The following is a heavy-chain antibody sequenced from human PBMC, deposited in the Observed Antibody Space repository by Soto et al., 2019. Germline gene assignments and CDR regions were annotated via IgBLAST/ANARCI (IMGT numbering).Heavy chain of an antibody. V-gene: IGHV1-18*04. CDR2: ISAYNGNT. Sequence: ASVKGSCKASGYTFTGDYMHWVRQAPGQGLEWMGWISAYNGNTNYAQKLQGRVTMTTDTSTSTAYMELRSLRSDDTAVYYCARDGGDIVVVPAARNWFDPWGQGTLVTVSS. CDR3: ARDGGDIVVVPAARNWFDP. D-gene: IGHD2-2*01. J-gene: IGHJ5*02. CDR1: GYTFTGDY.